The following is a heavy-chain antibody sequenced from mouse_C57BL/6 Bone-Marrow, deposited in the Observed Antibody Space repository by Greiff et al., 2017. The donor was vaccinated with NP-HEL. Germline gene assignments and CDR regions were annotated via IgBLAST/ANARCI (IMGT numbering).Heavy chain of an antibody. Sequence: QVQLQQPGAELVKPGASVKMSCKASGYTFTSYWITWVKQRPGQGLEWIGDIYPGSGSTNSNEKFKSKATLTVDTSSSTAYMQLSSLTSDDSAVYYCARSLYDGYYNYAMDYWGQGTSVTVSS. CDR1: GYTFTSYW. V-gene: IGHV1-55*01. D-gene: IGHD2-3*01. CDR2: IYPGSGST. CDR3: ARSLYDGYYNYAMDY. J-gene: IGHJ4*01.